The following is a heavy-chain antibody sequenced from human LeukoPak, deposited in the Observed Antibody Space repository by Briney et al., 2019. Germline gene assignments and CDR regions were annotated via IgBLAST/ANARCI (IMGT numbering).Heavy chain of an antibody. CDR1: GGSFSSSY. J-gene: IGHJ3*02. V-gene: IGHV4-59*01. CDR3: ARGLVGLTPHAGVFQI. D-gene: IGHD1-26*01. Sequence: SETLSLTCIVSGGSFSSSYWSWIRQPPGKGLEWIAYIYSNGNTNSNPSLKSRVTIAVDTSQSQFSLKLSSVTAADTAVYYCARGLVGLTPHAGVFQIGGQGTKVTVSS. CDR2: IYSNGNT.